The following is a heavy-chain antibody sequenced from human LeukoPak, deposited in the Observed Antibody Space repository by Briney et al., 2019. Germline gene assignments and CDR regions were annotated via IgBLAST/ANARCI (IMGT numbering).Heavy chain of an antibody. Sequence: GRSLRLSCTASGFTFSSYAMHWVRQAPGKGLEWMAFISYDGNNIYYADSVKGRFTISRDNSRNTLYLQMNSLRPEDTAVYYCARGPHLIAYYYDTSGYSPPGYWGQGALVTVSS. V-gene: IGHV3-30-3*01. CDR1: GFTFSSYA. D-gene: IGHD3-22*01. CDR2: ISYDGNNI. CDR3: ARGPHLIAYYYDTSGYSPPGY. J-gene: IGHJ4*02.